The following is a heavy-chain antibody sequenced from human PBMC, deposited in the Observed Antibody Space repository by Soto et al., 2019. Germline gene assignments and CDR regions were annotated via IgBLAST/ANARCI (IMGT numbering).Heavy chain of an antibody. CDR3: ARSKYTTNWSGGLDY. V-gene: IGHV1-18*01. Sequence: QVQLVQSGAEVKNPGASVKVSCKASGYTFTNYDINWVRQAPGQGLEWMGWISADTGDTNYAQKLQGRGTMATDTSTSTADMQLRTLRSDDTAVYYCARSKYTTNWSGGLDYWGQGTLVTVSS. CDR2: ISADTGDT. CDR1: GYTFTNYD. J-gene: IGHJ4*02. D-gene: IGHD6-13*01.